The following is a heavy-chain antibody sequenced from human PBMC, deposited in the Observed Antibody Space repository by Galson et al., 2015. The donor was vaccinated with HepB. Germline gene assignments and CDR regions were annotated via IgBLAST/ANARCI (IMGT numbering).Heavy chain of an antibody. J-gene: IGHJ4*02. CDR3: TRGIAISYDY. D-gene: IGHD2-21*01. CDR2: TYYRSKWYN. Sequence: CAISGDSVSSSSVAWNWIRQSPSRGLEWLGRTYYRSKWYNDYDVSVKSRITINADTSKNQFSLQLNSVTPEDTAVYYCTRGIAISYDYWGQGTLVTVSS. V-gene: IGHV6-1*01. CDR1: GDSVSSSSVA.